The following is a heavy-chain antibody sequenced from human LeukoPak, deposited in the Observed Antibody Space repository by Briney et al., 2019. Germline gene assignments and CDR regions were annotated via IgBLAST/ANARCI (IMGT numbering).Heavy chain of an antibody. V-gene: IGHV4-34*01. J-gene: IGHJ4*02. D-gene: IGHD5-12*01. CDR3: ARDRRGLTGGYYFDY. CDR2: INHSGST. CDR1: GGSFSGYY. Sequence: SETLSLTCAVYGGSFSGYYWSWIRQPPGKGLEWIGEINHSGSTNYNPSLKSRVTISVDTSKNQFSLKLSSVTAADTAVYYCARDRRGLTGGYYFDYWGQGTLVTVSS.